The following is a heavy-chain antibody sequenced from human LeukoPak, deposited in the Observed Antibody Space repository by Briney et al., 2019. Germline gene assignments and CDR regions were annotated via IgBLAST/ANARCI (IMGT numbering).Heavy chain of an antibody. CDR2: IIPIFGTA. J-gene: IGHJ6*04. CDR3: ACGVVVPAAL. CDR1: GGSFTSYA. D-gene: IGHD2-2*01. Sequence: SVKVSCKASGGSFTSYAISWVRQAPGQGLEWMGGIIPIFGTANYAQKFQGRVTITADESTSTAYIELSSLRSEETAVYYCACGVVVPAALGGKGTTVTVSS. V-gene: IGHV1-69*01.